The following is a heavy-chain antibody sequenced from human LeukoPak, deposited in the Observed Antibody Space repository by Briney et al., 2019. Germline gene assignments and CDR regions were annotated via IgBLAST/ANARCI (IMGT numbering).Heavy chain of an antibody. CDR2: ISSNGGST. Sequence: GGSLRLSCAASGFTFSSYTMHWVRQAPGKGLEYVSAISSNGGSTYYANSVKGRFTISRDDSKNTLYLQMGSLRAEDMAVYYCARWRHSSGYYYDDWGQGTLVTVSS. CDR1: GFTFSSYT. J-gene: IGHJ4*02. CDR3: ARWRHSSGYYYDD. D-gene: IGHD3-22*01. V-gene: IGHV3-64*01.